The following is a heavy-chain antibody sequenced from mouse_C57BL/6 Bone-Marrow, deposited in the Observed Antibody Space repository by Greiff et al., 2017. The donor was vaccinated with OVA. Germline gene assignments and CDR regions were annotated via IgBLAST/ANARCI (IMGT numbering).Heavy chain of an antibody. J-gene: IGHJ1*03. CDR3: ARSDLLWYIDV. Sequence: VQLQQPGPELVKPGASVKISCKASGYSFTDYNMTWVKQSNGKSLEWIGVINPNYGTTSYNQKFKGKATLTVDQSSSTAYMPLNNLTSEDSAVYYCARSDLLWYIDVWGTGTTVTVSS. V-gene: IGHV1-39*01. CDR2: INPNYGTT. D-gene: IGHD2-1*01. CDR1: GYSFTDYN.